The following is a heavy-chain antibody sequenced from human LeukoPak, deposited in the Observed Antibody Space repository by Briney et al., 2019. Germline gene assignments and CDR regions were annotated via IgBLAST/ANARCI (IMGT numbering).Heavy chain of an antibody. CDR1: SGFISSYY. D-gene: IGHD3-3*01. V-gene: IGHV4-4*09. CDR2: IYSSGST. Sequence: PSETLSLTCTVSSGFISSYYWSWIRQPPGKGLEWIGYIYSSGSTNYNPSLKSRVTISVDTSKNLFSLKLSSVTAADTAVYYCARHLKAGVVFDPWGQGTLVTVSS. J-gene: IGHJ5*02. CDR3: ARHLKAGVVFDP.